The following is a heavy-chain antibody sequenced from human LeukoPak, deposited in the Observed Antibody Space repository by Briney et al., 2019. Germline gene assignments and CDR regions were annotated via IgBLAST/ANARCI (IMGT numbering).Heavy chain of an antibody. D-gene: IGHD3-22*01. CDR2: INGGAYST. J-gene: IGHJ3*02. CDR1: GFTFSSYA. V-gene: IGHV3-23*01. CDR3: ARNSSGFKLGDAFDI. Sequence: GGSLRLSCAASGFTFSSYAMTWVRQAPGKGLEWISAINGGAYSTSYADSVKGRFTISRDNSKNTLYLQMNNLRAEDTAVYYCARNSSGFKLGDAFDIWGQGTLVTVSS.